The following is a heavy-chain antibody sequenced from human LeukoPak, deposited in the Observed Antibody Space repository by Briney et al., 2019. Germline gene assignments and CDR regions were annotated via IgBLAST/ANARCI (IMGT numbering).Heavy chain of an antibody. CDR3: AKPYYGSGSYYYDAFDI. CDR1: GFTFSSYA. CDR2: ISGSGGST. V-gene: IGHV3-23*01. J-gene: IGHJ3*02. D-gene: IGHD3-10*01. Sequence: QPGGSLRLSCAASGFTFSSYAMSWVRQAPGKGLEWVSAISGSGGSTYYADSVKGRFTISRDNSKNTLYLQMNSLRAEDTAVYYCAKPYYGSGSYYYDAFDIWGQGKMVTVSS.